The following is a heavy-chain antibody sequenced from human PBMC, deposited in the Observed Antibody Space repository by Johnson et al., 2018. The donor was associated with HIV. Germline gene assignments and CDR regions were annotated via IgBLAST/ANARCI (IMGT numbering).Heavy chain of an antibody. CDR3: ARDGDDGDEADDTKGAFDI. CDR2: IWSDGSNK. V-gene: IGHV3-33*01. CDR1: RFTFSSYG. Sequence: QVQLVESGGGVVQPGRSLRLSCTASRFTFSSYGMHWVRQAPGKGLEWVTFIWSDGSNKYYGDSVKGRFTVSRDNSKNSLYLQMNSLRDEDTAMYYCARDGDDGDEADDTKGAFDIWGQGTMVTVSS. J-gene: IGHJ3*02. D-gene: IGHD3-9*01.